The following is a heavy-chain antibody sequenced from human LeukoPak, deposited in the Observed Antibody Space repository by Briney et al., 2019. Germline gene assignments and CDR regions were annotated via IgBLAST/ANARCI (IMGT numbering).Heavy chain of an antibody. CDR3: AQQLDPNYYYYGMDV. CDR2: INSDGSST. J-gene: IGHJ6*02. D-gene: IGHD6-13*01. Sequence: PGGSLRLSCAASGFTFSSYWMHWVRQAPGKGRVWVSRINSDGSSTSYADSVKGRFTISRDNAKNTLYLQMNSLRAEDTAVYYCAQQLDPNYYYYGMDVWGQGTTVTVSS. CDR1: GFTFSSYW. V-gene: IGHV3-74*01.